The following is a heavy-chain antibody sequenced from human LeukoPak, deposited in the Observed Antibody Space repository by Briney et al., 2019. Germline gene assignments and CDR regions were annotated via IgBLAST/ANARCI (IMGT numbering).Heavy chain of an antibody. CDR1: GFTFSSYW. V-gene: IGHV3-7*01. CDR2: IKQDGSEK. J-gene: IGHJ6*03. CDR3: ARVHYYYCYMDV. Sequence: GGSLRLSCAPSGFTFSSYWMSWVRQAPGKGLEWVANIKQDGSEKYYVDSVKGGFTISRDNAKNSLYLQMNSLRAEDTAVYYCARVHYYYCYMDVWGKGTTVTVSS.